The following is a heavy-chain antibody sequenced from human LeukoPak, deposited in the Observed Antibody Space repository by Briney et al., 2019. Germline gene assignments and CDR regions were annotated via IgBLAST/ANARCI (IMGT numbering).Heavy chain of an antibody. Sequence: GGSLRLSCGASGLTFSTYSMNWVRQAPGKGLEWVSYISSDSGARYYADSVKGRFTISRDNAKNSLYLQMNSLRAEDTAVYYCARDGPRGGFDYWGQGTLVTVSS. CDR1: GLTFSTYS. V-gene: IGHV3-48*01. CDR2: ISSDSGAR. D-gene: IGHD3-10*01. J-gene: IGHJ4*02. CDR3: ARDGPRGGFDY.